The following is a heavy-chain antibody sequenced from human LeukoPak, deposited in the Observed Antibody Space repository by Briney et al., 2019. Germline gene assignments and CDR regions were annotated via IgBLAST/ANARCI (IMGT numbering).Heavy chain of an antibody. V-gene: IGHV4-38-2*01. CDR1: GYSITSGYY. J-gene: IGHJ6*03. Sequence: SETLSLTCAVSGYSITSGYYWAWIRQPPGKGLEWIGNIYHSGSTYYNPSLKSRVTISVDTSKDQFSLKLSSVTAADTAVYYCARHEVRYYYYMDVWGKGTTVTVSS. CDR3: ARHEVRYYYYMDV. CDR2: IYHSGST.